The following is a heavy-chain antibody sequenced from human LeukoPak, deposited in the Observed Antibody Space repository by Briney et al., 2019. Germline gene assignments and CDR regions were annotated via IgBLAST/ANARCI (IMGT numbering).Heavy chain of an antibody. J-gene: IGHJ4*02. V-gene: IGHV4-59*08. CDR2: VDHTGST. D-gene: IGHD6-13*01. Sequence: SETLSLTCSVSDDSITMYYWTWIRQPPGKGLEWIGYVDHTGSTYYNPSLKSRVTISVDTSKNQFSLKLSSVTAADTAVYYCARLGGAYSSSWYFDYWGQGTLVTVSS. CDR3: ARLGGAYSSSWYFDY. CDR1: DDSITMYY.